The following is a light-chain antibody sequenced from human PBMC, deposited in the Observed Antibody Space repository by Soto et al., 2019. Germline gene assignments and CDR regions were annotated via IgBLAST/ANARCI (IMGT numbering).Light chain of an antibody. CDR2: EVT. CDR1: SSYIGPYDH. V-gene: IGLV2-14*01. J-gene: IGLJ1*01. CDR3: SLYTTTNTLYV. Sequence: QSVLTQPRSVSGSPGQSVTISCTRTSSYIGPYDHVAWYQQHPGKAPKLIIYEVTNRPSGVSDRFSGSKSVNTASLTISGLRAEDEADYYCSLYTTTNTLYVSGTGTKVTV.